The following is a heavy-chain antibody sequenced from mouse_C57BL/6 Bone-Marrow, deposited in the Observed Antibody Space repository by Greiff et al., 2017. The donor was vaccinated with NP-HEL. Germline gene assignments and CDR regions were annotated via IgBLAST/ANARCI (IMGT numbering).Heavy chain of an antibody. CDR1: GFTFSDAW. CDR3: TGDGYYDYYAMDY. Sequence: EVQLQESGGGLVQPGGSMKLSCAASGFTFSDAWMDWVRQSPEKGLEWVAEIRYKANNHATYYAESVKGRFTISRYESKGSVDRQMNSLRAEDTGMYDGTGDGYYDYYAMDYWGQGTSVTVSS. J-gene: IGHJ4*01. V-gene: IGHV6-6*01. CDR2: IRYKANNHAT. D-gene: IGHD2-3*01.